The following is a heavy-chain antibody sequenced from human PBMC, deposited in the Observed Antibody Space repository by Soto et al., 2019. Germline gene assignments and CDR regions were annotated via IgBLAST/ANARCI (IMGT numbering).Heavy chain of an antibody. CDR1: GFTFRSYG. J-gene: IGHJ4*02. CDR2: ISYDGSNK. CDR3: AIEEAPAGSGEGVPFDY. Sequence: GGSLRLSCAASGFTFRSYGIHWVRQAPGKGLEWVAVISYDGSNKYYADSAKGRFTISRDNSKNTLYLQMNSLRAEDTAVYYCAIEEAPAGSGEGVPFDYWGQGTLVTVSS. D-gene: IGHD3-16*01. V-gene: IGHV3-30*03.